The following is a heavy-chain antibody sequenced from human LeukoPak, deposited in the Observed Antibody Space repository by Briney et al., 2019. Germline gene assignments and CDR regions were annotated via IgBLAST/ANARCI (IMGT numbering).Heavy chain of an antibody. CDR1: GFTFSGYG. Sequence: PGRSLRLSCAASGFTFSGYGMHWVRLAPGKGLEWVAVISYDGSHKYYADSVQGRFIISRDNSRNMVYLQVNSLRDEDTAIYYCAKDRGFSYTSGSSELDYWGQGTPVTVSS. V-gene: IGHV3-30*18. CDR2: ISYDGSHK. D-gene: IGHD3-10*01. CDR3: AKDRGFSYTSGSSELDY. J-gene: IGHJ4*02.